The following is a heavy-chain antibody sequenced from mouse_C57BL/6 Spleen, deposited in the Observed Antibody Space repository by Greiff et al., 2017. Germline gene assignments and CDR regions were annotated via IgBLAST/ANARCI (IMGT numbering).Heavy chain of an antibody. CDR1: GFTFNTYS. CDR3: MRENYDYGEYYAMDY. Sequence: EVQLVESGGGLVQPKGSLKLSCAASGFTFNTYSMHWVRQAPGKGLEWVARIRSKSSNYATYYADSVKDRFTISRDDSQSMLYMQMNNLTTEDTAVYYCMRENYDYGEYYAMDYWGQGTVVTVSS. D-gene: IGHD2-4*01. CDR2: IRSKSSNYAT. J-gene: IGHJ4*01. V-gene: IGHV10-3*01.